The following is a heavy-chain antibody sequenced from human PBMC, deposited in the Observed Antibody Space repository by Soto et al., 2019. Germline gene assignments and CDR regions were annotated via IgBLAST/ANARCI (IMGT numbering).Heavy chain of an antibody. J-gene: IGHJ6*03. CDR2: IKSKTDGGTT. Sequence: GGSLRLSCAASGFTFSNAWMSWVRQAPGKGLEWVGRIKSKTDGGTTDYAAPVKGRFTISRDDSKNTLYLQMNSLKTEDTAVYYCGRVGVLRFLEWLFVYYYYMDVWGKGTTVTVSS. D-gene: IGHD3-3*01. CDR3: GRVGVLRFLEWLFVYYYYMDV. V-gene: IGHV3-15*01. CDR1: GFTFSNAW.